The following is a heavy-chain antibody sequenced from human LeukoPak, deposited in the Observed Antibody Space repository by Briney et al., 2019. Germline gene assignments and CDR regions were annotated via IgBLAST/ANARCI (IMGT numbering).Heavy chain of an antibody. Sequence: PGGSLRLSCAASGFTFSNAWMSWVRQAPGKGLEWVGRIKSKTDGGTTDYAAPVKGRFTISRDDSKSTLYLQMNSLKTEDTAVYYCTTVLTTVAPYFDYWGQGTLVTVSS. CDR3: TTVLTTVAPYFDY. CDR1: GFTFSNAW. D-gene: IGHD4-11*01. J-gene: IGHJ4*02. CDR2: IKSKTDGGTT. V-gene: IGHV3-15*01.